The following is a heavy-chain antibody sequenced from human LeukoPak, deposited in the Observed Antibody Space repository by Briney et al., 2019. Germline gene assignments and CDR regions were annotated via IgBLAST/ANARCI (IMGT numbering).Heavy chain of an antibody. CDR2: MSDNGGTT. CDR3: AKCTGSGSFHNYCFYMDV. Sequence: GGPLRLSCAASGFTLSSYAMSWVRQAPGKGLEWVSVMSDNGGTTYYADSVRGRFTIFRDNSRNTLYLQMNSLRAEDTAVYYCAKCTGSGSFHNYCFYMDVWGRGTTVIVSS. V-gene: IGHV3-23*01. J-gene: IGHJ6*03. CDR1: GFTLSSYA. D-gene: IGHD3-10*01.